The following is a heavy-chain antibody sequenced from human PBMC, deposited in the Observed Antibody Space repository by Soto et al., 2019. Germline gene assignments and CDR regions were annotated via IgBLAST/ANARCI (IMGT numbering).Heavy chain of an antibody. V-gene: IGHV3-21*01. D-gene: IGHD4-4*01. CDR3: ARVYYSNLPYYFYYMDV. CDR2: SSSSSTYI. Sequence: WGSLRLSCAASEFTFRSYSMNWVRQAPGKGLEWVSSSSSSSTYIYYADSVKGRFTISRDNAKNSLYLQMNSLRAEDTAVYFCARVYYSNLPYYFYYMDVWGQGTTVTVSS. CDR1: EFTFRSYS. J-gene: IGHJ6*02.